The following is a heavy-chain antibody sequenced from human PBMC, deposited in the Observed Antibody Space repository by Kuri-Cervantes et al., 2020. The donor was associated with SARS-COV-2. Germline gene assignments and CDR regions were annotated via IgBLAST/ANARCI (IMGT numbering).Heavy chain of an antibody. J-gene: IGHJ5*02. CDR1: GGSISSSSYY. CDR2: IYYSGST. D-gene: IGHD3-10*01. CDR3: ARSSGGYDARFDP. Sequence: SETLSLTCTVSGGSISSSSYYWGWIRQHPGKGLEWIGYIYYSGSTYYNPSLKSRVTISVDTSKNQFSLKLSSVTAADTAMYYCARSSGGYDARFDPWGQGTLVTVSS. V-gene: IGHV4-31*03.